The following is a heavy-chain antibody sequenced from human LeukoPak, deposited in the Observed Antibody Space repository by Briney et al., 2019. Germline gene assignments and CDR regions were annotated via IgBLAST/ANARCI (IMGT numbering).Heavy chain of an antibody. J-gene: IGHJ4*02. CDR3: ARDVGCSGGSCYPNFDY. V-gene: IGHV3-48*03. CDR2: ISSGGTTI. Sequence: GGSLRLSCAASGFTFSSYEMHWVRQAPGKGLEWVSYISSGGTTIYYADSVKGRFTISRDNAKNSLYLQMNSLRAEDTAIYYCARDVGCSGGSCYPNFDYWGQGTLVTVSS. D-gene: IGHD2-15*01. CDR1: GFTFSSYE.